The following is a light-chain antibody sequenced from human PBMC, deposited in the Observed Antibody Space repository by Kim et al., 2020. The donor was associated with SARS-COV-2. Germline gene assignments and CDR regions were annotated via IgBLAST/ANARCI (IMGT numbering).Light chain of an antibody. V-gene: IGLV3-9*01. Sequence: SYELTQPLSVSVALGQTARITCGGNNMGSKYVHWYQQKPGQSPVLVIYKNSNRPSGIPERFSGSNSGNTATLTISRTQTGDEADYYCQVWDSITAVFGGGTQLTVL. J-gene: IGLJ3*02. CDR1: NMGSKY. CDR2: KNS. CDR3: QVWDSITAV.